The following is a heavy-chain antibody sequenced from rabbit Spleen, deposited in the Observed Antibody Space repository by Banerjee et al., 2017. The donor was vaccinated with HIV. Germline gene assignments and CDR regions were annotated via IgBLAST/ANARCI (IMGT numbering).Heavy chain of an antibody. J-gene: IGHJ6*01. V-gene: IGHV1S45*01. CDR3: ARDSGSSFSSYGMDL. Sequence: QEQLVESGGDLVKPGASLTLTCTASGFTINSNYYMCWVRQAPGKGLEWIACIYAGSSGATYSATWAKGRFTISKTSSTTVTLQMTSLTAADTATYFCARDSGSSFSSYGMDLWGPGTLVTVS. CDR1: GFTINSNYY. D-gene: IGHD8-1*01. CDR2: IYAGSSGAT.